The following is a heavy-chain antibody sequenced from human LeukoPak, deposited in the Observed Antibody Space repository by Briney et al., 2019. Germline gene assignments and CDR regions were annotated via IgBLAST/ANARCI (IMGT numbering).Heavy chain of an antibody. D-gene: IGHD1-26*01. V-gene: IGHV1-18*01. CDR3: ARAPMVGPTRVDF. Sequence: GASVNVSCKASGYTFTNYGFSWVRQAPGQGLEWMGWISANNGHTNYAQNFQGRVTMTTDTSTSTAYMELRSLRSDDTAMYYCARAPMVGPTRVDFWGQGTLVTVSS. J-gene: IGHJ4*02. CDR2: ISANNGHT. CDR1: GYTFTNYG.